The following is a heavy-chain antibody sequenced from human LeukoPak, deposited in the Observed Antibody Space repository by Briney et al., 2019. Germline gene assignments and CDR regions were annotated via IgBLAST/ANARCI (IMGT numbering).Heavy chain of an antibody. CDR1: GYTFTSYG. Sequence: ASVKVSCKASGYTFTSYGISWVRQAPGQGLEWMGWISAYNGNTNYAQKLQGRVTMTTDTSTSTAYMELRGLRSEDTAVYYCARDSSSGVADYWGQGTLVTVSS. CDR3: ARDSSSGVADY. J-gene: IGHJ4*02. CDR2: ISAYNGNT. D-gene: IGHD6-13*01. V-gene: IGHV1-18*01.